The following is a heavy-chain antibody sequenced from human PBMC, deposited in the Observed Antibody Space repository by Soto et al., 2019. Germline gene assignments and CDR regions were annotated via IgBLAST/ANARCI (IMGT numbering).Heavy chain of an antibody. CDR3: ARDSPANSTSCPADP. V-gene: IGHV3-33*01. D-gene: IGHD2-2*01. CDR1: GFTLSSYG. Sequence: PGGSLRLSCAASGFTLSSYGMHWVRQAPGKGLEWVAVIWYDGSNKYYADSVKGRFTTSRDNSKNTLYLQMNSLRAEDTAVYYCARDSPANSTSCPADPWGQGTLVTVSS. CDR2: IWYDGSNK. J-gene: IGHJ5*02.